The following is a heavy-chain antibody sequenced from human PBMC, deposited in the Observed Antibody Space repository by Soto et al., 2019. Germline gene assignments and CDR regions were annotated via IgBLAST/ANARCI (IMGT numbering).Heavy chain of an antibody. Sequence: GGSLRLPCVASGFTFSDYGVRWVRQAPGKGLVWVSRIKSDGIYTNYADSVKGRFTISRDNAKNTLYLQMNSLRAEDTAVYYCARDAVDTAMVSLYHFDYRGQGALVTLS. CDR3: ARDAVDTAMVSLYHFDY. D-gene: IGHD5-18*01. J-gene: IGHJ4*02. CDR1: GFTFSDYG. V-gene: IGHV3-74*01. CDR2: IKSDGIYT.